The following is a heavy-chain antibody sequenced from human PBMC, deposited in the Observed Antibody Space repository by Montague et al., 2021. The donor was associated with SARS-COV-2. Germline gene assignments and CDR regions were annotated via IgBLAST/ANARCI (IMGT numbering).Heavy chain of an antibody. CDR1: GGSISSGNYY. V-gene: IGHV4-61*02. CDR2: TYTRGST. Sequence: TLSLTCTVSGGSISSGNYYWSWIRQPAGKGLEWIGRTYTRGSTNYNPPLKSRLTISANTSKNQFSLKLSSMTAADTAVYYCAREVGRYYDWGPDSWGQGTLVTVSS. CDR3: AREVGRYYDWGPDS. J-gene: IGHJ4*02. D-gene: IGHD7-27*01.